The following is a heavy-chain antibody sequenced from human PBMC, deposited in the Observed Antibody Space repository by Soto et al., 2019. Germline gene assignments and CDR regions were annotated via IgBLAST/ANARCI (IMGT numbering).Heavy chain of an antibody. V-gene: IGHV4-59*01. Sequence: SETLSLTCTVSGGSISTYYWSWIRQPPGKGLEWIGYIYYSGSTSYTPSLKSRVTISVDTSKNQFSLKLRSVTAADTAVYYCASDRSSGWDQGYGMDVWGQGTTVPVSS. D-gene: IGHD6-19*01. CDR2: IYYSGST. J-gene: IGHJ6*02. CDR1: GGSISTYY. CDR3: ASDRSSGWDQGYGMDV.